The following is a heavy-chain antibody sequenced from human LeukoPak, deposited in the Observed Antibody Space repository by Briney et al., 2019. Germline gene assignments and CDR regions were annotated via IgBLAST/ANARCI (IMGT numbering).Heavy chain of an antibody. J-gene: IGHJ1*01. D-gene: IGHD1-26*01. CDR1: GFTFSSYA. Sequence: HAGGSLRLSCVASGFTFSSYAMAWVRQAPGKGLEWVSAISGSGVTTHNAGSVKGRFSISRDNSKNTLYLQMNSLRAEDTALYYCAKKVVVGATSPYSDFQDWGQGTLVTVSS. CDR2: ISGSGVTT. V-gene: IGHV3-23*01. CDR3: AKKVVVGATSPYSDFQD.